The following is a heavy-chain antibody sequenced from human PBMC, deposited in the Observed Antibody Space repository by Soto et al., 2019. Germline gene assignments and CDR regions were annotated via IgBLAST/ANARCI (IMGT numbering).Heavy chain of an antibody. CDR1: GFTFSSYS. V-gene: IGHV3-21*01. D-gene: IGHD3-22*01. J-gene: IGHJ4*02. Sequence: GGSVRLSCAASGFTFSSYSMNWVRQAPGKGLEWVSSISSSSSYIYYADSVKGRFTISRDNAKNSLYLQMNSLRAEDTAVYYCARDRSYYYDSSGYYSNFDYWGQGTLVTVSS. CDR2: ISSSSSYI. CDR3: ARDRSYYYDSSGYYSNFDY.